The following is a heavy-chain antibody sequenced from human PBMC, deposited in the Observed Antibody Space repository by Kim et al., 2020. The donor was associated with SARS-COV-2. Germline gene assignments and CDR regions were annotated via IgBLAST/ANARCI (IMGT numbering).Heavy chain of an antibody. CDR1: GFTFSSYG. J-gene: IGHJ4*02. CDR2: IAYDGSNK. CDR3: AKGQNYYGSGSYYNVPDY. V-gene: IGHV3-30*18. D-gene: IGHD3-10*01. Sequence: GGSLRLSCAASGFTFSSYGMHWVRQAPGKGLEWVAVIAYDGSNKYYADSVKGRFTTSRDNSKNTLYLQMNSMRAEDTAVYYCAKGQNYYGSGSYYNVPDYWGQGTLVTVSS.